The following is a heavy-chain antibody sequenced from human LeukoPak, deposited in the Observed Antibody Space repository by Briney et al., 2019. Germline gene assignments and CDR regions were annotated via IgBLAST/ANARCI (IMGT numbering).Heavy chain of an antibody. D-gene: IGHD6-13*01. J-gene: IGHJ4*02. CDR3: ARGVVAAAGRTFDF. V-gene: IGHV4-59*01. CDR1: GDSFSYFY. CDR2: IYNSGST. Sequence: SETLSLTCTVSGDSFSYFYWSWIRQPPGKGLEWIGYIYNSGSTSYNPSLKSRVTISLDTSQDQFSLKLSSLTAADTAVYYCARGVVAAAGRTFDFWGQGTLVTVSS.